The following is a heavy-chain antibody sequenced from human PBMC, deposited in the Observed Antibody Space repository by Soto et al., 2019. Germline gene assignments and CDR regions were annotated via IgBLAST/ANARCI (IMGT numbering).Heavy chain of an antibody. CDR3: ARHFCSGGACYFGADFDL. J-gene: IGHJ4*02. CDR2: IDPSDSYT. CDR1: GYSFINYW. D-gene: IGHD2-15*01. Sequence: EVQLLQSGAEVKKPGESLRISCKGSGYSFINYWISWVRQMPGKGLEWMGRIDPSDSYTNYSPSFEGHVTISVDKSISTAYLQWSSLKASDTAVYYCARHFCSGGACYFGADFDLWGQGTLVTVSS. V-gene: IGHV5-10-1*03.